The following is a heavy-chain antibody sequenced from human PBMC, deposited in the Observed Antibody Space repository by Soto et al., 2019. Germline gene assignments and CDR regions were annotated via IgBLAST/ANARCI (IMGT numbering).Heavy chain of an antibody. V-gene: IGHV3-74*01. CDR1: GFPFSTYW. CDR2: ISSDGSST. CDR3: AKFWSGYQPFDY. Sequence: GGSLRLSCAASGFPFSTYWMHWVRQAPGKGLVWVSRISSDGSSTNYADFVKGRFTISRDNAKNTLYLQMNSLRAEDTAVYYCAKFWSGYQPFDYWGQGTLVTVSS. D-gene: IGHD3-3*01. J-gene: IGHJ4*02.